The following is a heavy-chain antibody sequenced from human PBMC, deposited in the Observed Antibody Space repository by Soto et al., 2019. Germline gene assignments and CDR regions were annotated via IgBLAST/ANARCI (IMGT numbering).Heavy chain of an antibody. CDR1: GFTVSNFY. Sequence: EVQLVESGGGLVQPGGSLRLSCAASGFTVSNFYMTWVRQAPGKGLAWVSVISSGGSTYYADSGKGRFTISRDNSKNTLYLEMNCLRAGDTAVYYCARDTFGGAYDFWHGGQGTLVTVSS. CDR3: ARDTFGGAYDFWH. J-gene: IGHJ4*02. V-gene: IGHV3-66*01. CDR2: ISSGGST. D-gene: IGHD3-3*01.